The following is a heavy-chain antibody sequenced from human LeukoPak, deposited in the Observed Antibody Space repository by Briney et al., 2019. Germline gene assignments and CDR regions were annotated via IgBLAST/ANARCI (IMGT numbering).Heavy chain of an antibody. J-gene: IGHJ4*02. Sequence: GRSLRLSCAASGFTFSSYAMHWVRQAPGKGLEWVAVISYDGSNKYYADSVKGRFTISRDNSKRTLYLQMNSLRAEDTAVYYCAREFGSAQYYFDYWGQGTLVTVSS. CDR2: ISYDGSNK. CDR3: AREFGSAQYYFDY. V-gene: IGHV3-30*14. D-gene: IGHD3-16*01. CDR1: GFTFSSYA.